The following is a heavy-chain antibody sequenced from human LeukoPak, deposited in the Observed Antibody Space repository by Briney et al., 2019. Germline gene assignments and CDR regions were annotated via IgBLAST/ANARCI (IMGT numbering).Heavy chain of an antibody. CDR2: IRSKAYGGTI. D-gene: IGHD1-20*01. Sequence: GGPLRLSCTASGFTFGDYAMSWVRQAPGKGLEWVGFIRSKAYGGTIEYAASVKGRFTISRDDSKSIAYLQLSSLKTEDTAVYYCTRGITGTKTDYWGQGTLVTVSS. CDR1: GFTFGDYA. J-gene: IGHJ4*02. V-gene: IGHV3-49*04. CDR3: TRGITGTKTDY.